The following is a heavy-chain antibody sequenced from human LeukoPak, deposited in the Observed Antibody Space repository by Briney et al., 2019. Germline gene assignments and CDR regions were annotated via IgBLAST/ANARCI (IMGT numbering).Heavy chain of an antibody. Sequence: PGGSLRLSCAASGFTFNKYAMTWVRQAPGKGLERVSAISTGGTTYYSGSVKGRFAISRDNSENTVFLQMNSLRADDTATYYCARDPGVIPVNYMDVWGRGTTVTVSS. CDR1: GFTFNKYA. CDR2: ISTGGTT. J-gene: IGHJ6*03. CDR3: ARDPGVIPVNYMDV. D-gene: IGHD2/OR15-2a*01. V-gene: IGHV3-23*01.